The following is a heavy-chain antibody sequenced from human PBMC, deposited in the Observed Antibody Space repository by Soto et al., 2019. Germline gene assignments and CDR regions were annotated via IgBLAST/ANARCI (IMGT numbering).Heavy chain of an antibody. Sequence: SVKVSCKASGGTFSSYAISWVRQAPGQGLEWMGGIIPIFGTANYAQKFQGRVTITADESTSTAYMELSSLRYEDTAVSYCARDPLLTYTTFGVVIPEAHYYYYGMDVWGQGTTVTVSS. V-gene: IGHV1-69*13. CDR2: IIPIFGTA. CDR1: GGTFSSYA. CDR3: ARDPLLTYTTFGVVIPEAHYYYYGMDV. J-gene: IGHJ6*02. D-gene: IGHD3-3*01.